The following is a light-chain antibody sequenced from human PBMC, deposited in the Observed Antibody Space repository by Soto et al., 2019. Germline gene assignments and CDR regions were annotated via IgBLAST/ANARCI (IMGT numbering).Light chain of an antibody. Sequence: EVVMTQSPATLSVSPGERATLSCWASQSVSTKFAWYQQKPGQAPRLLIYGATTRATGIPARFSGSGSGTEFTLTISSLQSEDSAVYYCQQYNSWRSITFGQGTRLET. CDR1: QSVSTK. CDR3: QQYNSWRSIT. V-gene: IGKV3-15*01. CDR2: GAT. J-gene: IGKJ5*01.